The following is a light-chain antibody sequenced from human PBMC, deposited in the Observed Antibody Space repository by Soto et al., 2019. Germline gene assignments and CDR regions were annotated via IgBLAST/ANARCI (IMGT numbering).Light chain of an antibody. CDR1: QGISSA. V-gene: IGKV1D-13*01. CDR2: DAS. Sequence: ALQLTQSPSSLSASAGDRVTITCRASQGISSALAWYQQKPGKAPKLLIYDASSLQSGVPSRFSGSGSDTDFTLTISGLQPEDVATYYCQQFNDYPPAFGQGTRLEIK. CDR3: QQFNDYPPA. J-gene: IGKJ5*01.